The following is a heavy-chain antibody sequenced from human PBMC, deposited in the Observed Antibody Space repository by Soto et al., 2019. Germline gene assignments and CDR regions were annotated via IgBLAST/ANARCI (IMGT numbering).Heavy chain of an antibody. Sequence: QVQLVQSGAEVKKPGSSVTVSCKASGGTFSSYTISWVRQAPGQGREWMGRIIPILGIANYAQKFQGRVTITADKSTSTADMELSSLRSEDTAVYYCAREEGYYYYMDVWGKGTTVTVSS. J-gene: IGHJ6*03. CDR1: GGTFSSYT. CDR3: AREEGYYYYMDV. CDR2: IIPILGIA. V-gene: IGHV1-69*08.